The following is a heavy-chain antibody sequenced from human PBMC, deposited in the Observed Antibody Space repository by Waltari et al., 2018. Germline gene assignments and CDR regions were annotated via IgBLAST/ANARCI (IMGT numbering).Heavy chain of an antibody. J-gene: IGHJ4*02. CDR3: ARGALTLYYFDY. CDR2: VYHNGNT. CDR1: WYSISSGYY. V-gene: IGHV4-38-2*02. D-gene: IGHD3-9*01. Sequence: QVQLQESGPGLLKPSETLSLTCNVSWYSISSGYYWGWIRQSPGKGLEWIGSVYHNGNTYYKPSLKGRVTISLDTSKNKFSLELSSVTAADTAVYYCARGALTLYYFDYWGQGTLVTVSS.